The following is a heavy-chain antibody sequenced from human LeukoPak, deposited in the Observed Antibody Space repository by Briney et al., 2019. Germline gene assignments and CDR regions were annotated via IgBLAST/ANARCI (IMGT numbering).Heavy chain of an antibody. CDR3: AGASIAVAGSYDL. D-gene: IGHD6-19*01. J-gene: IGHJ2*01. CDR1: GGSFSGYY. Sequence: SETLSLTCAVYGGSFSGYYWSWIRQPPGKGLEWIGEINHSGSTNYNPSLKSRVTISVDTSKNQFSLKLSSVTAADTAVYYCAGASIAVAGSYDLWGRGTLVTVSS. CDR2: INHSGST. V-gene: IGHV4-34*01.